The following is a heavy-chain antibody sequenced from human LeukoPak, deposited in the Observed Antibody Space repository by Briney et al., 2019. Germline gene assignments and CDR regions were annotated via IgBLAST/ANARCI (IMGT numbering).Heavy chain of an antibody. V-gene: IGHV4-39*07. CDR2: IYYSGST. Sequence: PSETLSLTCTVSGGSISSSSYYWGWIRQPPGKGLEWIGSIYYSGSTYYNPSLKSRVTISVDTSKNQFSLKLSSVTAADTAVYYCARGRAGAGFDYWGQGTLVTVSS. D-gene: IGHD1-14*01. CDR1: GGSISSSSYY. J-gene: IGHJ4*02. CDR3: ARGRAGAGFDY.